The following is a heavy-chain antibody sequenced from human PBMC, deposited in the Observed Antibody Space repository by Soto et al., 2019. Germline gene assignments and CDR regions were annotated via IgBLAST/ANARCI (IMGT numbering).Heavy chain of an antibody. J-gene: IGHJ3*02. CDR1: GFTFSSYA. Sequence: GGSLRLSCAASGFTFSSYAMSWVRQAPGEGLEWVSAISGSGGSTYYADSVKGRFTISRDNSKNTLYLQMNSLRAEDTAVYYCAKPVEYDFRSGYQGGAFDIWGQGTMVTVSS. CDR2: ISGSGGST. CDR3: AKPVEYDFRSGYQGGAFDI. D-gene: IGHD3-3*01. V-gene: IGHV3-23*01.